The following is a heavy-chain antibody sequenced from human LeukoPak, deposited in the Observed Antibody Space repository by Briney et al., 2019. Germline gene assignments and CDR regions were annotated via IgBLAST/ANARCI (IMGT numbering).Heavy chain of an antibody. Sequence: GGSLRLSCAVSGFTFSSYTMNWVRQAPGKGLEWVSSITGRSTYIYYADSVKGRFTISRDNAKNSLYLQMNSLRAEDTAVYYCAKDITIFGVVITGVDYWGQGTLVTVSS. D-gene: IGHD3-3*01. CDR1: GFTFSSYT. J-gene: IGHJ4*02. V-gene: IGHV3-21*01. CDR3: AKDITIFGVVITGVDY. CDR2: ITGRSTYI.